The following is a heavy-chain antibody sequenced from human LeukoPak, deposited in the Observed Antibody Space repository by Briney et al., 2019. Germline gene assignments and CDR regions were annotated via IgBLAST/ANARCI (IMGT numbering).Heavy chain of an antibody. J-gene: IGHJ4*02. CDR3: ARVFDS. CDR1: GGSVYTSDYY. V-gene: IGHV4-39*07. CDR2: IFYTGKT. Sequence: SETLSLTCTVPGGSVYTSDYYWGWVRQPPGKGPEWIGDIFYTGKTNYNPSLKSRVSISIDTSKNQFSLTLTSVTAADTAVYYCARVFDSWGQGTLVTVSS.